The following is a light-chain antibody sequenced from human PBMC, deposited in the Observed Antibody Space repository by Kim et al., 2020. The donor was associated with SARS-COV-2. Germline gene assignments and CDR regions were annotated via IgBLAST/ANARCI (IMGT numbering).Light chain of an antibody. V-gene: IGLV1-47*01. CDR1: SSNIGSNH. J-gene: IGLJ3*02. Sequence: QRVTISCSGSSSNIGSNHVYWYQQVPGTAPKLLIYRTDQRPSGVPDRFSGSKSGTSASLAISGLRSEDEADYYCAAWDNSLSGPWVFGGGTQLTVL. CDR2: RTD. CDR3: AAWDNSLSGPWV.